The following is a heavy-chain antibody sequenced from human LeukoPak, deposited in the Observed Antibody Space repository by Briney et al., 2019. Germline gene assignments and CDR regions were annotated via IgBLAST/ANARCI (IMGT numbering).Heavy chain of an antibody. D-gene: IGHD4-17*01. CDR3: AKDRGYGEHEPFES. CDR2: ASHDEVGK. J-gene: IGHJ4*02. V-gene: IGHV3-30*18. Sequence: GRSLRLSCVGSGFTFSDYAIHWFRQAPGKGLEWVAVASHDEVGKQFADSVKGRFTLSRDNSRDSVHLQMNRLRDEDTGVYYCAKDRGYGEHEPFESWGQGSLVAVSS. CDR1: GFTFSDYA.